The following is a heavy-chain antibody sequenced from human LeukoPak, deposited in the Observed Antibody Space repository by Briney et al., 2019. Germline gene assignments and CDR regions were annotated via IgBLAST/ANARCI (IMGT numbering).Heavy chain of an antibody. CDR2: ISGSCGST. D-gene: IGHD3-10*01. CDR1: GFTFSSYA. J-gene: IGHJ4*02. V-gene: IGHV3-23*01. Sequence: GGSVRLSCAASGFTFSSYAMSWVRQAPGKGREGVSAISGSCGSTYYADSVKGRFTISRDNSKNTLYLQMNSLRAEDTAVYYCAKDRPSVRGVIIRFDYWGQGTLVTVSS. CDR3: AKDRPSVRGVIIRFDY.